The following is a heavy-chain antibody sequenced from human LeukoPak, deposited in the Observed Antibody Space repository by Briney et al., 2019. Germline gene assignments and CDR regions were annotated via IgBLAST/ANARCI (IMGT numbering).Heavy chain of an antibody. D-gene: IGHD2-2*02. Sequence: GGSLRLSCAASGFTFDDYAMHWVRQAPGKGLEWVSGISWNSGSIGYADSVKGRFTISRDNAKNSLYLQMNSPRAEDTALYYCAKDREGCSSTSCYIAYSFDYWGQGTLVTVSS. CDR3: AKDREGCSSTSCYIAYSFDY. CDR2: ISWNSGSI. CDR1: GFTFDDYA. V-gene: IGHV3-9*01. J-gene: IGHJ4*02.